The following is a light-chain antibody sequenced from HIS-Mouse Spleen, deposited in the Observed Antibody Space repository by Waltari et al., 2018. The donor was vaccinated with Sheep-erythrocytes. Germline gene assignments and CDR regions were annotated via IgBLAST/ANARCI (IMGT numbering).Light chain of an antibody. CDR2: WAS. J-gene: IGKJ4*01. Sequence: DIVMTQSPDSLAVSLGERANINCKSSQSVLYSSNNKNYLAWYQQKPGQPPKLLIYWASTRESGVPDRFSGSGSGTDFTLTISSLQAEDVAVYYCQQYYSTLTFGGGTKVELK. CDR3: QQYYSTLT. V-gene: IGKV4-1*01. CDR1: QSVLYSSNNKNY.